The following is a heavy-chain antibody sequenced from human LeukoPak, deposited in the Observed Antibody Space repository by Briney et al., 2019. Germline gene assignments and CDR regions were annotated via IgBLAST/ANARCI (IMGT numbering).Heavy chain of an antibody. J-gene: IGHJ6*02. D-gene: IGHD2-15*01. CDR1: GFTFSSYE. CDR3: ASCGGSCPSNYYYGMDV. V-gene: IGHV3-30*03. CDR2: ISYDGSNK. Sequence: GGSLRLSCAASGFTFSSYEMNWVRQAPGKGLEWVAVISYDGSNKNYADSVKGRFTISRDNSKNTLYLQMNSLRAEDTAVYYRASCGGSCPSNYYYGMDVWGQGTTVTVSS.